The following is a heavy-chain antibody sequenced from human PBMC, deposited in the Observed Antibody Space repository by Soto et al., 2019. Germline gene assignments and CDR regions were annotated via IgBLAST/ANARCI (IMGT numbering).Heavy chain of an antibody. Sequence: AASVKVSCKASGGTFSSYAISWVRQAPGQGLEWMGGIIPIFGTANYAQKFQGRVTITADKSTSTAYMELSSLRSEDTAVYYCARDFYSGKDYWGQGTLVTVSS. D-gene: IGHD1-26*01. J-gene: IGHJ4*02. V-gene: IGHV1-69*06. CDR2: IIPIFGTA. CDR1: GGTFSSYA. CDR3: ARDFYSGKDY.